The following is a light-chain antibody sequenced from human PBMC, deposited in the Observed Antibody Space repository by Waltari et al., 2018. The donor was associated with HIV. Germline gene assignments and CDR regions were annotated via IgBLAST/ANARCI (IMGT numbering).Light chain of an antibody. V-gene: IGKV1-39*01. J-gene: IGKJ3*01. CDR3: QQSFMIPLT. CDR1: QIISKS. Sequence: DIRMTQSPSPLSASPGDRVIITCRTSQIISKSLNWYRQKPGRAPQLLIYSATSLQRGVSSRFSGSGSASGTEFTLTINNFQPEDFATYYCQQSFMIPLTFGPGTKVDIK. CDR2: SAT.